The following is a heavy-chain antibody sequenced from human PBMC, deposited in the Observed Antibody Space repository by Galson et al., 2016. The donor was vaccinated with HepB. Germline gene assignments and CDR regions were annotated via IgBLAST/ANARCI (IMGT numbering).Heavy chain of an antibody. CDR3: ARHNWHDFDI. CDR2: IIQDGSEK. J-gene: IGHJ3*02. V-gene: IGHV3-7*01. CDR1: GFTFTNYW. Sequence: SLRLSCAASGFTFTNYWVTWVRQAPGKGLEWVANIIQDGSEKSYVDSVKGRFTVSRDNAKNLGYLQMNSLRAEDTAVYYCARHNWHDFDIWGQGTMVTVSS. D-gene: IGHD5-24*01.